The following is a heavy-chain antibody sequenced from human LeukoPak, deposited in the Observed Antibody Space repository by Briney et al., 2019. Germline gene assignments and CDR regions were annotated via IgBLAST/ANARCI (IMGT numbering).Heavy chain of an antibody. Sequence: PGGSLRLSCAASGFTFRSYWMSWVRQAPGKGLEWVANIKTDGSEKYYVDSVKGRFTISRDNAKNSLYLQMNSLRAEDTAVYYCARGYTGYFPWGQGTLVIVSS. CDR3: ARGYTGYFP. D-gene: IGHD3-9*01. J-gene: IGHJ5*02. CDR1: GFTFRSYW. CDR2: IKTDGSEK. V-gene: IGHV3-7*03.